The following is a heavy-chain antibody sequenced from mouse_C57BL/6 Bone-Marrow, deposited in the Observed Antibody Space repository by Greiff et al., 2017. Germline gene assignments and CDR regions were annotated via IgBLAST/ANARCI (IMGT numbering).Heavy chain of an antibody. Sequence: EVHLVESGGDLVKPGGSLKLSCAASGFTFSSYGMSWVRQTPDKRLEWVATISGGGSYTYYPDSVKGRFTISRDNAKNTLYLQMSSLKSEDTAMYYCARRGSSYGYFDVWGTGTTVTVSS. V-gene: IGHV5-6*01. CDR3: ARRGSSYGYFDV. D-gene: IGHD1-1*01. CDR2: ISGGGSYT. J-gene: IGHJ1*03. CDR1: GFTFSSYG.